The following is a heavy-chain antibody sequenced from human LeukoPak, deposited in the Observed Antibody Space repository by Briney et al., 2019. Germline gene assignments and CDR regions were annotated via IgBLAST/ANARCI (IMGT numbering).Heavy chain of an antibody. CDR1: GGSFSGYY. J-gene: IGHJ4*02. V-gene: IGHV4-34*01. CDR2: INHSGST. D-gene: IGHD3-16*02. Sequence: SETLSLTCAVYGGSFSGYYWSWIRQPPGKGLEWIGEINHSGSTNYNPSLKSRVTISVDTSKNQFSLKLSSVTAADTAVYYCARRASDYDYAWGSYRHQYYFDYWGQGTLVTVSS. CDR3: ARRASDYDYAWGSYRHQYYFDY.